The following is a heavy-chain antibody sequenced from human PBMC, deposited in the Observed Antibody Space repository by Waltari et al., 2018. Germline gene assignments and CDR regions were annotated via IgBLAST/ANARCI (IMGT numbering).Heavy chain of an antibody. CDR3: ARGKRWYVDY. CDR2: INHSGST. J-gene: IGHJ4*02. Sequence: QVQLQQWGAGLLKPSETLSLTCAVYGGSFSGYYWSWIRQPPGKGLEWIGEINHSGSTNYNPPLKSRVTISVDTSKNQFSLKLSSVTAADTAVYYCARGKRWYVDYWGQGTLVTVSS. CDR1: GGSFSGYY. D-gene: IGHD1-20*01. V-gene: IGHV4-34*01.